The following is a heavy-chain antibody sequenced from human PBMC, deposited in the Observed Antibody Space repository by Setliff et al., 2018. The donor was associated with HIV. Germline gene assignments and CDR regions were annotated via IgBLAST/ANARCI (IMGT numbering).Heavy chain of an antibody. CDR3: VRAPPNSEY. CDR2: ITNDGSTT. J-gene: IGHJ4*02. CDR1: GFTFSSYE. V-gene: IGHV3-74*01. Sequence: GGSLRLSCAASGFTFSSYEMNWVRQAPGKGLVWVARITNDGSTTTYADSVKGRFSISRDNAKNTLYLQMNSLTAEDSAVYFCVRAPPNSEYWGRGTLVTVSS.